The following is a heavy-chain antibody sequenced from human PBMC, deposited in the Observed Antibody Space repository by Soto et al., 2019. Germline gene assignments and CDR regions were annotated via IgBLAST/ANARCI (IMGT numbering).Heavy chain of an antibody. Sequence: SETLSLTCTVSGGSISSYYWSWIRQPPGKGLEWIGYIYYSGSTNYNPSLKSRVTISVDTSKNQFSLKLSSVTAADTAVYYCARGRIQLRYPFDYWGQGTPVTVSS. CDR2: IYYSGST. J-gene: IGHJ4*02. D-gene: IGHD5-18*01. V-gene: IGHV4-59*01. CDR3: ARGRIQLRYPFDY. CDR1: GGSISSYY.